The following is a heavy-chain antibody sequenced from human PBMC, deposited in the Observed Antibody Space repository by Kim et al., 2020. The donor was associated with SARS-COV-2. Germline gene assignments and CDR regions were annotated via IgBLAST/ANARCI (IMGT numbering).Heavy chain of an antibody. J-gene: IGHJ4*02. CDR2: ILYDGRKK. V-gene: IGHV3-30*04. Sequence: GGSLRLSCAASGLIFSTCTMHWVRQDPGMGLEWVEGILYDGRKKYYAESVKSRFTISRDNSKNTLHLKLNSLRLADTAVYYCAREVGAKHYCGQGTLVTV. CDR3: AREVGAKHY. CDR1: GLIFSTCT. D-gene: IGHD1-26*01.